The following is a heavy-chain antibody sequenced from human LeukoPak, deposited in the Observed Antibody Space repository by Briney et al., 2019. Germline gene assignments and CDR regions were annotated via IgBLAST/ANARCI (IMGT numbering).Heavy chain of an antibody. J-gene: IGHJ5*02. CDR3: ARAGGFWSGYYPNWFDP. Sequence: SQTLSLTCTVSGGSISSGGYYWSWIRQHPVKGLEWIGYIYYSGSTYYNPSLKSRVTISVDTSKNQFSLKLSSVTAADTAVYYCARAGGFWSGYYPNWFDPWGQGTLVTVSS. CDR2: IYYSGST. D-gene: IGHD3-3*01. V-gene: IGHV4-31*03. CDR1: GGSISSGGYY.